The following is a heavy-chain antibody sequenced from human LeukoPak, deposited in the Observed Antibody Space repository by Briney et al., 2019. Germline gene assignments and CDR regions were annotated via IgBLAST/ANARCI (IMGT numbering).Heavy chain of an antibody. CDR3: AKRSNFWTGYLDY. CDR2: ISGSGGST. D-gene: IGHD3/OR15-3a*01. Sequence: GGSLRLSCAASGFTFSSYAMSWVRQAPGKGLEWVSVISGSGGSTYYADSVKGRFTISRDNSKDTLFLQMNSLRTADTAVYYCAKRSNFWTGYLDYWGQGALVTVSS. J-gene: IGHJ4*02. CDR1: GFTFSSYA. V-gene: IGHV3-23*01.